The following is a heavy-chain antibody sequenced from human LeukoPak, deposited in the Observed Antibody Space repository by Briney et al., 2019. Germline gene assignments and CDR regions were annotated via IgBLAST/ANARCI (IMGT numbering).Heavy chain of an antibody. CDR3: ARLAYGSGSYFDY. CDR2: ISGSGGST. D-gene: IGHD3-10*01. V-gene: IGHV3-23*01. J-gene: IGHJ4*02. Sequence: GGSLRLSCAASGFTFSSYAMSWVRQAPGKGLEWVSAISGSGGSTYYADSVKGRFTISRDNSKNTLYLQMNSLKASDTAMYYCARLAYGSGSYFDYWGQGTLVTVSS. CDR1: GFTFSSYA.